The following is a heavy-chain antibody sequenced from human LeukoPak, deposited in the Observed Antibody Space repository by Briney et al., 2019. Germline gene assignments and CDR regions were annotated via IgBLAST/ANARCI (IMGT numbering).Heavy chain of an antibody. CDR2: IEGDGNRI. D-gene: IGHD5-12*01. J-gene: IGHJ4*02. CDR1: GFTLSAYW. V-gene: IGHV3-74*01. CDR3: TRDWRNLGYDY. Sequence: PGGSLRLSCAASGFTLSAYWMHWVRQAPGKGLMWVSRIEGDGNRITYADSVKGRFTISRDNAKNTLYLQMNSLRAEDTAVYYCTRDWRNLGYDYWGQGTLATVSS.